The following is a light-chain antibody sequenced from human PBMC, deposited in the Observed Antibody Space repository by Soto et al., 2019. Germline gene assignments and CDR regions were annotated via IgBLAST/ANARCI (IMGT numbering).Light chain of an antibody. CDR1: SSDVGGYNY. CDR2: EVS. Sequence: QSVLTQPASVSGSPGQSITISCTGTSSDVGGYNYVSWYQQHPGKAPKLMIYEVSNRPSGLFNRFSGSKSGDTASLTISGLQAEDEADYYCSSYRSSTTFVFGTGTKVTVL. V-gene: IGLV2-14*01. CDR3: SSYRSSTTFV. J-gene: IGLJ1*01.